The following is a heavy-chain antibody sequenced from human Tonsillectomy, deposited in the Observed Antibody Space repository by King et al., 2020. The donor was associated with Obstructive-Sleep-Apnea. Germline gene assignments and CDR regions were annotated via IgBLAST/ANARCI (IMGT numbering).Heavy chain of an antibody. CDR1: GVSISSSGNY. V-gene: IGHV4-39*07. D-gene: IGHD5-18*01. J-gene: IGHJ4*02. CDR2: AYSSGST. Sequence: LQLQESGPGLVKPSETLSLTCTVSGVSISSSGNYWGWIRQPPGEGLEWIGSAYSSGSTYYNPSLKSRVTMSIDTSKNQFSLKLTSVTAADTAMYYCAREHRLQLWLPIDYWGQGTLVTVSS. CDR3: AREHRLQLWLPIDY.